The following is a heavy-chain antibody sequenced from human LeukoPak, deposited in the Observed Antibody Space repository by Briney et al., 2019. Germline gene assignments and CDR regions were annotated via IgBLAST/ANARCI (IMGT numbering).Heavy chain of an antibody. Sequence: ASVKVSCKASRGTFSNYAISWVRQAPGQGLEWMGGIIPMFGTANYAQKFQGRVTMTRDTSISTAYMELSRLRSDDTAVYYCARILDYSSGWYGFLDYWGQGTLVTVSS. D-gene: IGHD6-19*01. CDR3: ARILDYSSGWYGFLDY. CDR2: IIPMFGTA. V-gene: IGHV1-69*05. J-gene: IGHJ4*02. CDR1: RGTFSNYA.